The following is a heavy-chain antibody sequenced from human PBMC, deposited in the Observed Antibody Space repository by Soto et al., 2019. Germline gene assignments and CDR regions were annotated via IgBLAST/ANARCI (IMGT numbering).Heavy chain of an antibody. J-gene: IGHJ4*02. V-gene: IGHV3-23*01. CDR2: ISRSGRGSA. Sequence: GSLRLSCAASGFTFNSYVMTWVRQAPGEGLEWVSSISRSGRGSAYYADSVKGRFTISRDNSENTLFLQMNNLRDEDTALYYCARGRYLDSSDYWVANLPFDHWGLLTLVTVSS. CDR3: ARGRYLDSSDYWVANLPFDH. CDR1: GFTFNSYV. D-gene: IGHD3-22*01.